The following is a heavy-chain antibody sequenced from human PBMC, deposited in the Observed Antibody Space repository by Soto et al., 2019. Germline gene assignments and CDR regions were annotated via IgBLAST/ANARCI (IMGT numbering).Heavy chain of an antibody. CDR2: ISDDGRNR. D-gene: IGHD3-10*01. J-gene: IGHJ4*02. CDR1: EFTYNIYG. CDR3: AKDQASGEGAFDF. V-gene: IGHV3-30*18. Sequence: PGGSLILSCASSEFTYNIYGLHGVARAPDKGLEWVALISDDGRNRYYADSVKGRFTISRDNSKNTLFLQRGGLGADETAVYYCAKDQASGEGAFDFWGQGT.